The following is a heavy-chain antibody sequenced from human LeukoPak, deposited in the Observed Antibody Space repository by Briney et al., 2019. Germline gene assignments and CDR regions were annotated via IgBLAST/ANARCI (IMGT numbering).Heavy chain of an antibody. Sequence: QTGGSLRLSCAASGFTFSSCWMHWVRQAPGKGLVWVSRINTDGSSTSCADSVKGRFTISRDNAKNTLYLQMNSLRAEDTAVYYCARGCVYSSGFEYYYYHMDVWGKGTTVTVSS. CDR1: GFTFSSCW. CDR2: INTDGSST. V-gene: IGHV3-74*01. D-gene: IGHD6-19*01. J-gene: IGHJ6*03. CDR3: ARGCVYSSGFEYYYYHMDV.